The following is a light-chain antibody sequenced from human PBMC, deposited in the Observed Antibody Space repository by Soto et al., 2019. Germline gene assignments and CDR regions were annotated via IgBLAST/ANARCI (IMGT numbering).Light chain of an antibody. J-gene: IGKJ5*01. Sequence: DIQMTQSPSSLSASVGDRVTIACQASQDISNYLHWYQQKPGKAPKLLIYDASNLETGVPSRFSGSGSGTDFTFTISSLQPEDIATYYCHQYDNFPRAINFGQGTRLEIK. CDR1: QDISNY. CDR3: HQYDNFPRAIN. CDR2: DAS. V-gene: IGKV1-33*01.